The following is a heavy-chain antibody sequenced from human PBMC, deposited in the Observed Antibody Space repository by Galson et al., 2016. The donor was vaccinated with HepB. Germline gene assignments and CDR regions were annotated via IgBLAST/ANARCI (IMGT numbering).Heavy chain of an antibody. CDR1: GFTFSSYS. CDR3: ARGLRSGSLNYFDY. V-gene: IGHV3-21*06. D-gene: IGHD3-22*01. J-gene: IGHJ4*02. Sequence: SLRLSCAASGFTFSSYSMNWVRQAPGKGLDWVSSTSSSSSYIYYADSVKGRFTISRDNSKNTVFLQMNSLRVEDTAVYYCARGLRSGSLNYFDYWGQGTLVTVSS. CDR2: TSSSSSYI.